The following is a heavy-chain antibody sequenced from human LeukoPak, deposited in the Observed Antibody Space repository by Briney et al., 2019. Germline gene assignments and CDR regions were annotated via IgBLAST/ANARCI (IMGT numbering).Heavy chain of an antibody. D-gene: IGHD6-13*01. CDR1: GYTFTSYY. V-gene: IGHV1-46*03. CDR3: ASSIAAADTPSYYYYHMDV. CDR2: INPSGGST. J-gene: IGHJ6*03. Sequence: ASVKVSCKASGYTFTSYYMHWVRQAPGQGLEWMGIINPSGGSTSYAQKFQGRVTMTRDTSTSTVYMELSSLRSEDTAVYYCASSIAAADTPSYYYYHMDVWGKGTTVTVSS.